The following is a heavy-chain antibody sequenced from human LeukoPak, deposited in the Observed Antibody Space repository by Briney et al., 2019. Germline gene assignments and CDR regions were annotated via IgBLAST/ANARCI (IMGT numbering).Heavy chain of an antibody. CDR1: GGSISSDY. D-gene: IGHD2-2*03. CDR3: ARGVDFVGLDV. CDR2: VHYSGST. J-gene: IGHJ6*02. Sequence: PSETLSLTCTVYGGSISSDYWTWIRQPPGKRLEWIGYVHYSGSTNNNPSLQSRVTISVDTSKNQFSLKLSSVTAADTAVYYCARGVDFVGLDVWGQGTTVSVSS. V-gene: IGHV4-59*01.